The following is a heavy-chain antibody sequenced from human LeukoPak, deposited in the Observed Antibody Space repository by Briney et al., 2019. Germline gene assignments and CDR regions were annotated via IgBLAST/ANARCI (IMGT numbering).Heavy chain of an antibody. CDR1: GFTFRDFG. CDR2: IRNDGSKD. V-gene: IGHV3-30*02. D-gene: IGHD6-13*01. J-gene: IGHJ5*02. CDR3: VKGGSSSHNWFDP. Sequence: GGSLRLSCAASGFTFRDFGMHWVRQAPGKGLEWVAFIRNDGSKDYYPDSVKGRFTISRDNSRTTLYLQMHSLRIEDTDVYYCVKGGSSSHNWFDPWGQGILVTVSS.